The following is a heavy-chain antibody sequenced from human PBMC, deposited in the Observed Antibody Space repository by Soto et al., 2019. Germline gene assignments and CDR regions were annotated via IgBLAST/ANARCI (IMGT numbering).Heavy chain of an antibody. CDR3: ARDDYGGNLRFDY. V-gene: IGHV1-69*12. J-gene: IGHJ4*02. Sequence: QVQLVQSGAEARKAGSSVKVSCKASGGTFSSYAISWVRQAPGQGLEWMGGIIPIFGTANYAQKFQGRVTITADESTSTAYMELSSLRSEDTAVYYCARDDYGGNLRFDYWGQGTLVTVSS. CDR1: GGTFSSYA. D-gene: IGHD4-17*01. CDR2: IIPIFGTA.